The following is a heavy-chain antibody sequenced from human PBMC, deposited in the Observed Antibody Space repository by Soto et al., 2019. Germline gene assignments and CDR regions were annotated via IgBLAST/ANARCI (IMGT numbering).Heavy chain of an antibody. CDR2: ISWNSGSI. J-gene: IGHJ3*02. CDR1: GFTFDDYA. Sequence: EVQLVESGGGLVQPGRSLRLSCAASGFTFDDYAMHWVRQAPGKGLEWVSGISWNSGSIGYADSVKGRFTISRDNAKNSRFLEMYSLRAEDTALYFCAKDFLGFRVLRLDAFDICGQGTMVTV. D-gene: IGHD3-3*01. CDR3: AKDFLGFRVLRLDAFDI. V-gene: IGHV3-9*01.